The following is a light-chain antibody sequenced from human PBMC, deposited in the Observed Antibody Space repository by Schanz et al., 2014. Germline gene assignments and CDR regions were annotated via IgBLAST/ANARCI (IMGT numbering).Light chain of an antibody. CDR2: EVS. CDR3: AAWDDSLRGV. J-gene: IGLJ3*02. CDR1: SSDVGGYNY. Sequence: QSALTQPPSASGSPGQSVTISCTKTSSDVGGYNYVSWYQQHPGKAPKLMIYEVSKRPSGVPDRFSGSKSGTLASLAISGLRSEDEADYYCAAWDDSLRGVFGGGTKLTVL. V-gene: IGLV2-8*01.